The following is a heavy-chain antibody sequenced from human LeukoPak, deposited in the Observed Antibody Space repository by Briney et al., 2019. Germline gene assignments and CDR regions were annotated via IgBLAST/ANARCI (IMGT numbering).Heavy chain of an antibody. Sequence: GGSLRLSCAASGFTFSSYAMSWVRQAPGKGLEWVSAISGSGGSTYYADSVKGRFTISRDNSKNTLYLQMNSLRAEDTAVYYCAKSATTMIVVVITVGVGTFDYWGQGTLVTVSS. J-gene: IGHJ4*02. V-gene: IGHV3-23*01. CDR1: GFTFSSYA. CDR2: ISGSGGST. D-gene: IGHD3-22*01. CDR3: AKSATTMIVVVITVGVGTFDY.